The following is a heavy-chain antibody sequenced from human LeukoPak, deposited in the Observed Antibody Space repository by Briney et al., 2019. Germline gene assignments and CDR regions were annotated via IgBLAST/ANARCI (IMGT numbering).Heavy chain of an antibody. Sequence: PSETLSLTCTVSGGSISSSSYHWGWIRQPPGKGPEWIGSVYYSGSTYYNPSLKSRVIVSVDTSKNQFSLKLSSVTAADTAVYYCARHLWSSSWCYFDYWGQGTLVTVSS. CDR2: VYYSGST. CDR3: ARHLWSSSWCYFDY. V-gene: IGHV4-39*01. D-gene: IGHD6-13*01. J-gene: IGHJ4*02. CDR1: GGSISSSSYH.